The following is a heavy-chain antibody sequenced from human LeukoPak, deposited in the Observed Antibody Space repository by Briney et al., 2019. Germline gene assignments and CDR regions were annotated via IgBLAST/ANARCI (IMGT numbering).Heavy chain of an antibody. CDR3: ARAFPRVRGVAYYYMDV. CDR1: GYTFTGYY. CDR2: INPNSGGT. Sequence: ASVKVSCKASGYTFTGYYMHWVRQAPGQGLEWMGWINPNSGGTNYAQKFQDRVTMTRDTSISTAYMELSRLRSDDTAVYYCARAFPRVRGVAYYYMDVWGKGTTVTVSS. D-gene: IGHD3-10*01. V-gene: IGHV1-2*02. J-gene: IGHJ6*03.